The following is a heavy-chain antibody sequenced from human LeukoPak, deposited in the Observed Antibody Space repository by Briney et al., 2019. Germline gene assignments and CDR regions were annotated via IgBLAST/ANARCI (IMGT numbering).Heavy chain of an antibody. Sequence: SETLSLTCTVSGGSISSSSYYCAWIRQSPGKGLEWIGSIYYSGGTYYNPSLKSRVTISVDTSKNQFSLRLSSVTAADTAVYYCARRASYDFWSGYFDYWGQGTLVTVSS. J-gene: IGHJ4*02. CDR1: GGSISSSSYY. CDR3: ARRASYDFWSGYFDY. D-gene: IGHD3-3*01. V-gene: IGHV4-39*01. CDR2: IYYSGGT.